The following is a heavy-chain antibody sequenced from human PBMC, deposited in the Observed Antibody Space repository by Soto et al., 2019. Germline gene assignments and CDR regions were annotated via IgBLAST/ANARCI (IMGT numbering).Heavy chain of an antibody. CDR2: ISSSSSYI. D-gene: IGHD6-13*01. Sequence: GGSLRLSCAASGFTFSSYSMNWDRQAPGKGLERVSSISSSSSYIYYADSVKGRFTISRDNAKNSLYLQMNSLRAEDTAVYYCARSGAAAGTRFYYYYGMDVWGQGTTVTVSS. V-gene: IGHV3-21*01. J-gene: IGHJ6*02. CDR1: GFTFSSYS. CDR3: ARSGAAAGTRFYYYYGMDV.